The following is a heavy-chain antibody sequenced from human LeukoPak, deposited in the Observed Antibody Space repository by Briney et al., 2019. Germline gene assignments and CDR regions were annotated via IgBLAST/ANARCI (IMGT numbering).Heavy chain of an antibody. CDR2: IYSGGST. Sequence: PGGSLRLSCAASGFTVSSNYMSWVRQAPGKGLEWVSVIYSGGSTYYADSVKGRFTISRDNSKNTLYLQMNSLRAEDTAVYYCAKDQIYGSGSYPSPLFDYWGQGTLVTVSS. D-gene: IGHD3-10*01. J-gene: IGHJ4*02. CDR3: AKDQIYGSGSYPSPLFDY. V-gene: IGHV3-53*01. CDR1: GFTVSSNY.